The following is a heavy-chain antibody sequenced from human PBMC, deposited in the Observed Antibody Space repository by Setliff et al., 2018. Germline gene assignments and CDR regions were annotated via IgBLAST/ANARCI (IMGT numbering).Heavy chain of an antibody. J-gene: IGHJ4*02. CDR1: GYTFTDYG. Sequence: GASVKVSCKASGYTFTDYGISWVRQAPGQGLEWMGWISPYTGNTFYAPQFQGRVIMTTDTSAKTAYMDLRSLRSDDTAVYYCERLVRYCSATSCQRTSGDDFWGLGTLVTVSS. CDR2: ISPYTGNT. D-gene: IGHD2-2*01. V-gene: IGHV1-18*01. CDR3: ERLVRYCSATSCQRTSGDDF.